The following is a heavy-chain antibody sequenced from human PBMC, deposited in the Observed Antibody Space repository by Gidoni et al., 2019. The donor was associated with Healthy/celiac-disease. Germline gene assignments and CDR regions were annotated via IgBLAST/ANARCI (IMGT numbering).Heavy chain of an antibody. CDR2: LRSKANSYAT. CDR3: TSPPIVGATPD. V-gene: IGHV3-73*01. Sequence: EVQLVESGGGLVQPGGSLKLSCAASGFTFSGSAMHWVRQASGKGLGWVGRLRSKANSYATAYAASVKGRFTISRDDSKNTAYLQMNSLKTEDTAVYYCTSPPIVGATPDWGQGTLVTVSS. CDR1: GFTFSGSA. D-gene: IGHD1-26*01. J-gene: IGHJ4*02.